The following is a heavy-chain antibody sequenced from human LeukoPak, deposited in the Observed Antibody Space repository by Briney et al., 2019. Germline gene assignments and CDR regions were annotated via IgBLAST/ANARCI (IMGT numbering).Heavy chain of an antibody. V-gene: IGHV3-21*01. CDR1: GFTFSSYS. CDR3: VRVEKGEWELLHLDY. Sequence: PGGSLRLSCAASGFTFSSYSMNWVRQAPGKGLEWVSFISTSSSYIYYADSVKGRFTISRDNAKNSLYLQMNSLRAEDTAVYYCVRVEKGEWELLHLDYWGQGTLVTVSS. CDR2: ISTSSSYI. J-gene: IGHJ4*02. D-gene: IGHD1-26*01.